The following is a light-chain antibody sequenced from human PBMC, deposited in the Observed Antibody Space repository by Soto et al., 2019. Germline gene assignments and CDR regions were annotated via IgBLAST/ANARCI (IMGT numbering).Light chain of an antibody. CDR2: DVS. V-gene: IGLV2-11*01. CDR1: SSDVGGYNY. J-gene: IGLJ1*01. Sequence: QSVPTQPRAVPGAPGQTVTISCTGNSSDVGGYNYVSWYQQHPGKAPKLMIYDVSKRPSGVPDRFSGSKSGNTASLTISGLQAEDEADYYCCSYAGSYTYVFGTGTKVTVL. CDR3: CSYAGSYTYV.